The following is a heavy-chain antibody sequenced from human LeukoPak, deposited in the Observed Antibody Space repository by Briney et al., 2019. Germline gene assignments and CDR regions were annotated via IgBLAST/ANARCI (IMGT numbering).Heavy chain of an antibody. J-gene: IGHJ4*02. CDR3: ARRYYDFWSGYQVVDY. Sequence: GASVKVSCKASGYTLTGYYMHWVRQAPGQGLEWMGWINPNSGGTNYAQKFQGRVTMTRDTSISTAYMELSRLRSDDTAVYYCARRYYDFWSGYQVVDYWGQGTLVTVSS. CDR2: INPNSGGT. D-gene: IGHD3-3*01. CDR1: GYTLTGYY. V-gene: IGHV1-2*02.